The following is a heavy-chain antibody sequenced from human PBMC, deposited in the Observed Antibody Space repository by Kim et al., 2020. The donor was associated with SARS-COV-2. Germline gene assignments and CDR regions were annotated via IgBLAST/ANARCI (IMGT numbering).Heavy chain of an antibody. CDR2: IYYSGST. V-gene: IGHV4-39*07. CDR3: ARDHIVVVPAAKIGGWFDP. J-gene: IGHJ5*02. D-gene: IGHD2-2*01. Sequence: SETLSLTCTVSGGSISSSSYYWGWIRQPPGKGLEWIGSIYYSGSTYYNPSLKSRVTISVDTSKNQFSLKLSSVTAADTAVYYCARDHIVVVPAAKIGGWFDPWGQGTLVTVSS. CDR1: GGSISSSSYY.